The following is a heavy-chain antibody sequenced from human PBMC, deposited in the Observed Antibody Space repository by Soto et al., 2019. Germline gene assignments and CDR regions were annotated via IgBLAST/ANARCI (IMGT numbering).Heavy chain of an antibody. CDR3: ARGRGITGTRYYYYGMDV. CDR1: GGSFSGYY. Sequence: NPSETLSLTCAVYGGSFSGYYWSWIRQPPGKGLEWIGEINHSGSTNYNPSLKSRVTISVDTSKNQFSLKLSSVTAADTAVYYCARGRGITGTRYYYYGMDVWGQGTTVTVSS. CDR2: INHSGST. J-gene: IGHJ6*02. V-gene: IGHV4-34*01. D-gene: IGHD1-7*01.